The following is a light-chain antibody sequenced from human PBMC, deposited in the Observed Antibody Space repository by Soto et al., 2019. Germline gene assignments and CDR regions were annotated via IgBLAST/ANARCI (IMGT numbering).Light chain of an antibody. Sequence: QSVLTQPPSVSEAPRQRVTISSSGSSSKIGNNAVNWYQQLPGKAPKLLIYYDDLLPSGVSDRFSGSKSGTSASLAISGLQSEDEADYYCAAWDDSLNGVVFGGGTKLTVL. J-gene: IGLJ2*01. CDR1: SSKIGNNA. CDR2: YDD. V-gene: IGLV1-36*01. CDR3: AAWDDSLNGVV.